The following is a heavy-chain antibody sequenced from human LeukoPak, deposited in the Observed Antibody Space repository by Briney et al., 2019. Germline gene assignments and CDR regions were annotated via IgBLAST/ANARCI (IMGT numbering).Heavy chain of an antibody. CDR3: ARSYYDSSGYDY. J-gene: IGHJ4*02. D-gene: IGHD3-22*01. CDR1: GFAVSSNY. Sequence: GGSLRLSCAASGFAVSSNYMSWVRQAPGKGLEWVSVIYSGGSTYYADSVKGRFTISRDNSKNTLYLQMNSLRAEDTAVYYCARSYYDSSGYDYWGQGTLVTVSS. CDR2: IYSGGST. V-gene: IGHV3-66*01.